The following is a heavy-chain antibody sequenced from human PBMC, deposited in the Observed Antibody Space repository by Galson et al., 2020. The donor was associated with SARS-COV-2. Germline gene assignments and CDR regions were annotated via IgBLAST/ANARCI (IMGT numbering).Heavy chain of an antibody. D-gene: IGHD6-13*01. V-gene: IGHV3-30*03. CDR1: GFTFSSYG. Sequence: GESLKISCAASGFTFSSYGMHWVRQAPGKGLEWVAVISYDGSNKYYADSVKGRFTISRDNSKNTLYLQMNSLRAEDTAVYYCARDSSSWSIDYWGQGTLVTVSS. CDR3: ARDSSSWSIDY. J-gene: IGHJ4*02. CDR2: ISYDGSNK.